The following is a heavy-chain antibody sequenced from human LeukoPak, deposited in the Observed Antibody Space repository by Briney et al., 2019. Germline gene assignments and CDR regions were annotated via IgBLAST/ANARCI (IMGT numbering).Heavy chain of an antibody. V-gene: IGHV3-11*04. CDR2: ILPSGSTR. CDR1: GCTFSDSY. CDR3: ARGLRGACNGGTCYPVWFDA. D-gene: IGHD2-15*01. J-gene: IGHJ5*02. Sequence: PGGSLRLSCAASGCTFSDSYMSWIRQSPGRGLEWLSYILPSGSTRFYADSVKGRFTIFRDNANNLLYLQMNSLMLAAPTAYFFARGLRGACNGGTCYPVWFDAWGQGSLVTVSS.